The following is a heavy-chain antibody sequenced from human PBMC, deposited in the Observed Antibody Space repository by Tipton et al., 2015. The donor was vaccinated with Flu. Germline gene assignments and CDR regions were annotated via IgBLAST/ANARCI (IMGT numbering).Heavy chain of an antibody. Sequence: TPSLTCTVSGGSISSGSYYWSWIRQPAGKGLEWIGRIYTSGSTNYNPSLKSRVTISVDTSKNQFSLKLSSVTAADTAVYYCARGGCSYGYGKNYYYYGMDVWGQGTTVTVSS. D-gene: IGHD5-18*01. CDR3: ARGGCSYGYGKNYYYYGMDV. CDR1: GGSISSGSYY. J-gene: IGHJ6*02. V-gene: IGHV4-61*02. CDR2: IYTSGST.